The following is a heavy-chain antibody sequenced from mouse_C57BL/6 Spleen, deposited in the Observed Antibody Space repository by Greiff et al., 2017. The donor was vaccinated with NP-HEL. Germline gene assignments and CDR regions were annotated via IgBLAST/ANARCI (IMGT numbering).Heavy chain of an antibody. CDR3: ARGVPTGPYAMDY. V-gene: IGHV1-72*01. CDR1: GYTFTSYW. Sequence: VQLQQSGAELVKPGASVKLSCKASGYTFTSYWMHWVKQRPGRGLEWIGRIDPNSGGTKYNEKFKSKATLTVDKPSSPAYMQLSSLTSEDSSVYDCARGVPTGPYAMDYWGQGTSVTVSS. CDR2: IDPNSGGT. D-gene: IGHD4-1*02. J-gene: IGHJ4*01.